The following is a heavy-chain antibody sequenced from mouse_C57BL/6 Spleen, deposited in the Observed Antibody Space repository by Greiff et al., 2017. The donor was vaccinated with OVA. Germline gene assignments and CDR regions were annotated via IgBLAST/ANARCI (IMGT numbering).Heavy chain of an antibody. D-gene: IGHD1-1*02. CDR2: INPNNGGT. J-gene: IGHJ4*01. CDR3: ARGNYDYAMDY. CDR1: GYTFTDYN. V-gene: IGHV1-22*01. Sequence: VHVKQSGPELVKPGASVKMSCKASGYTFTDYNMHWVKQSHGKSLEWIGYINPNNGGTSYNQKFKGKATLTVNKSSSTAYMELRSLTSEDSAVYYCARGNYDYAMDYWGQGTSVTVSS.